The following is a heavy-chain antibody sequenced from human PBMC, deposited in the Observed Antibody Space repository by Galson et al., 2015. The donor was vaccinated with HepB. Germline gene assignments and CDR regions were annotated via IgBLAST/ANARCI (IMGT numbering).Heavy chain of an antibody. CDR3: ARGYTTLDY. Sequence: SLRLSCAASGFTLSDYYMTWIRQAPGKGLEWVSYISSSGFTLYYADSVKGRFTISRDNAKNSLYLQMNSLRAEDAAVYYCARGYTTLDYWGQGTLVTVSS. J-gene: IGHJ4*02. CDR1: GFTLSDYY. D-gene: IGHD2-2*02. V-gene: IGHV3-11*01. CDR2: ISSSGFTL.